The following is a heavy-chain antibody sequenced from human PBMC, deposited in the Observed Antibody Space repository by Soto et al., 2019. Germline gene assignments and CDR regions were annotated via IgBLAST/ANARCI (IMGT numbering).Heavy chain of an antibody. CDR1: GGSISSGGYS. J-gene: IGHJ5*02. V-gene: IGHV4-30-2*01. D-gene: IGHD1-1*01. CDR3: ARDQLEGNWFDP. CDR2: IYHSGST. Sequence: QLQLQESGSGLVRPSQTLSLTCAVSGGSISSGGYSWNWGRQPPGKGLEWIGYIYHSGSTLYTPSLKRRVTISVDKSKNPFPLKLSSVTAADTAVYYCARDQLEGNWFDPWGQGTLVTVSS.